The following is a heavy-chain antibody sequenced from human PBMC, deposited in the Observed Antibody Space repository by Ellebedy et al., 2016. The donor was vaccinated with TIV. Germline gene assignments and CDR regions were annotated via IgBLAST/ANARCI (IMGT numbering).Heavy chain of an antibody. Sequence: SETLSLTCAVYGESLSNYDWNWIRQPPGGGLEWIGEINPSGGTNYNPSLESRVTISVDTSKDQFSLKLSSVTAADTAVYYCARWFGELLYVRWFDTWGQGTLVSVSS. V-gene: IGHV4-34*01. CDR2: INPSGGT. J-gene: IGHJ5*02. D-gene: IGHD3-10*01. CDR3: ARWFGELLYVRWFDT. CDR1: GESLSNYD.